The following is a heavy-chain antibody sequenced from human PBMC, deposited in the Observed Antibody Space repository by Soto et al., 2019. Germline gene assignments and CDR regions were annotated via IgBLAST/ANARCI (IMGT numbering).Heavy chain of an antibody. D-gene: IGHD2-15*01. CDR3: ARDLRSCSGGTCYQYFDY. CDR2: ITGSGSNK. CDR1: GFTFSSYA. Sequence: PGGSLRLSCAASGFTFSSYAMSWVRQAPGKGLEWVAVITGSGSNKYYSDSVKGRFTISRDNSKNTLYLQMNSLRAEDTAVYYCARDLRSCSGGTCYQYFDYWGQGTLVTVSS. V-gene: IGHV3-23*01. J-gene: IGHJ4*02.